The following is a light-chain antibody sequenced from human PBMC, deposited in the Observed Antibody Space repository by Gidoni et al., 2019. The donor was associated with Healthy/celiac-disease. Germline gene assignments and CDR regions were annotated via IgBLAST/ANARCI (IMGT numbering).Light chain of an antibody. CDR2: DAS. J-gene: IGKJ5*01. CDR1: QSVSSY. V-gene: IGKV3-11*01. CDR3: QQRSNWPT. Sequence: EIVLTQSPATLSLSPGERATLSCRASQSVSSYLAWYQQKPGQAPRLLIYDASNRATGIPARFSGSGSGTDFTLTISSREPEDFAVYYCQQRSNWPTFXQXTRLEIK.